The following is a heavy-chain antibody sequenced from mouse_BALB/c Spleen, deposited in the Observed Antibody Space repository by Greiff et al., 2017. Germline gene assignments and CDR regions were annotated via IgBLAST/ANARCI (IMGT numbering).Heavy chain of an antibody. CDR3: TRSGRGYYFDY. J-gene: IGHJ2*01. V-gene: IGHV1S22*01. CDR2: IYPGSGST. CDR1: GYTFTSYW. Sequence: LQQPGSELVRPGASVKLSCKASGYTFTSYWMHWVKQRPGPGLEWIGNIYPGSGSTNYDEKFKSKATLTVDTSSSTAYMQLSSLTSEDSAVYYCTRSGRGYYFDYWGQGTTLTVSS. D-gene: IGHD4-1*01.